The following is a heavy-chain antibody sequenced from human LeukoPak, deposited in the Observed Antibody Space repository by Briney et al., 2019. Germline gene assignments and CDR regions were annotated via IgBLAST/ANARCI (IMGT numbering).Heavy chain of an antibody. Sequence: SETLSLTFTVSGGSISSSSYYWGWIRQPPGKGLEWIGSIYYSGSTYYNPSLKSRVTISVDTSKNQFSLKLSSVTAVDTAVYYCARDDHNSGVENWGQGTLVTVAS. J-gene: IGHJ4*02. CDR1: GGSISSSSYY. CDR2: IYYSGST. V-gene: IGHV4-39*02. D-gene: IGHD3-10*01. CDR3: ARDDHNSGVEN.